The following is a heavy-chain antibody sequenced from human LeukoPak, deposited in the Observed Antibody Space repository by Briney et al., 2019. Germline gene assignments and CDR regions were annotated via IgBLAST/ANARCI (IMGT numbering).Heavy chain of an antibody. CDR1: GGSISSFY. Sequence: SETLSLTCTVSGGSISSFYWSWIRQPAGKGLEWNGRIDVSGNTNYNPSLKSRVTMSVDPSKNQFSLRLSSMTAADTAVYYCAKEIPYYDFWSGYYALDYWGQGTLVTVSS. CDR3: AKEIPYYDFWSGYYALDY. CDR2: IDVSGNT. J-gene: IGHJ4*02. V-gene: IGHV4-4*07. D-gene: IGHD3-3*01.